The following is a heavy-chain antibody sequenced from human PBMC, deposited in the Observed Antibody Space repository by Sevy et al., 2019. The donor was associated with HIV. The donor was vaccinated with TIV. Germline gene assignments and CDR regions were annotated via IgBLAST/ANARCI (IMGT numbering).Heavy chain of an antibody. Sequence: SESLSLTCTVSGGSFTSSDSYWSWIRQPPGEGLEWIRYIHYTGGTYYNPFLKSRVAMSVDTPEKQFSLKLSFLTAADTAVYYCASKRGYNDGPFDYWGQGTLVTVSS. J-gene: IGHJ4*02. CDR1: GGSFTSSDSY. CDR3: ASKRGYNDGPFDY. CDR2: IHYTGGT. V-gene: IGHV4-30-4*01. D-gene: IGHD5-12*01.